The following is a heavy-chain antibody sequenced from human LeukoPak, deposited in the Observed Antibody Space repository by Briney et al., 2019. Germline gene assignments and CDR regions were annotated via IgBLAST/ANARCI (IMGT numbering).Heavy chain of an antibody. J-gene: IGHJ6*03. V-gene: IGHV3-23*01. CDR3: AKASYSTSGYHFYYMDV. Sequence: GSGGSTYYADSVKGRFTISKDNSKNTLYLQMNSLRAEDTAIYYCAKASYSTSGYHFYYMDVWGKGTTVTVSS. D-gene: IGHD6-6*01. CDR2: GSGGST.